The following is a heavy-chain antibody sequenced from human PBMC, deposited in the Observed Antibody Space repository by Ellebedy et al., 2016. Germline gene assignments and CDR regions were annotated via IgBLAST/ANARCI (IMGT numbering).Heavy chain of an antibody. CDR2: ISAYNGNT. CDR1: GYTFTSYG. J-gene: IGHJ4*02. Sequence: ASVKVSXXASGYTFTSYGISWVRQAPGQGLEWMGWISAYNGNTNYAQKLQGRVTMTTDTSTSTAYMELRSLRSEDTAVYYCARFLVGARLGYFDYWGQGTLVTVSS. CDR3: ARFLVGARLGYFDY. V-gene: IGHV1-18*01. D-gene: IGHD1-26*01.